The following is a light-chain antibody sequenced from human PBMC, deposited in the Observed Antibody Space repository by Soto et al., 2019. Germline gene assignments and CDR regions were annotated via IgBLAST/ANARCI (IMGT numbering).Light chain of an antibody. CDR1: SSDIGGYNY. V-gene: IGLV2-14*01. Sequence: QSALAQPASVSGSPGQSITISCTGISSDIGGYNYVSWYQQHPGKVPKLMIFEVSNRPSGVSYRFSGSKSGNTASLTISGLQAEDEADYYCSSYTGSSTLYVFGTGTKVTVL. CDR3: SSYTGSSTLYV. J-gene: IGLJ1*01. CDR2: EVS.